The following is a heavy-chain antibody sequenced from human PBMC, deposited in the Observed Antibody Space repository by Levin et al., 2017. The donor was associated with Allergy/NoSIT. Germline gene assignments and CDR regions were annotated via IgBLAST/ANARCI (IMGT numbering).Heavy chain of an antibody. CDR3: ARVRAPYGDYANWFDP. Sequence: SVKVSCKASGGTFSHYVVTWVRQAPEQGLQWMGRIIPILDVTNYAKNFQDRLTITADKSTGTAYMELTRLRSEDTAIYYCARVRAPYGDYANWFDPWGQGTLVTVSS. V-gene: IGHV1-69*04. CDR1: GGTFSHYV. J-gene: IGHJ5*02. CDR2: IIPILDVT. D-gene: IGHD4-17*01.